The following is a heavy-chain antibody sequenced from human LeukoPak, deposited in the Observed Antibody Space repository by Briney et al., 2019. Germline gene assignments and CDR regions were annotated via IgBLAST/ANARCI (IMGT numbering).Heavy chain of an antibody. CDR1: GYSFTTYG. J-gene: IGHJ6*02. V-gene: IGHV1-69*13. CDR3: ASEWYSSSWYYYYGMDV. CDR2: IIPIFGTA. D-gene: IGHD6-13*01. Sequence: GASVKVSCKASGYSFTTYGMNWVPQAPGQGLEWMGGIIPIFGTANYAQKFQGRVTITADESTSTAYMELSSLRSEDTAVYYCASEWYSSSWYYYYGMDVWGQGTTVTVSS.